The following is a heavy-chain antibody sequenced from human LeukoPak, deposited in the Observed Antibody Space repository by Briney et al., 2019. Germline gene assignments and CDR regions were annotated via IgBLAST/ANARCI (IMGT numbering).Heavy chain of an antibody. CDR2: LDTGGAT. CDR3: AREFRDAFDV. V-gene: IGHV3-53*01. Sequence: PGGSLRLSCAVSGFTVRSHFIAWVRQAPGKGLEWVSVLDTGGATHYADSVKGRFTISRDNTWNTLFLQMNSLRDEDTAVYYCAREFRDAFDVWGQGTRVTVSS. J-gene: IGHJ3*01. D-gene: IGHD3-10*01. CDR1: GFTVRSHF.